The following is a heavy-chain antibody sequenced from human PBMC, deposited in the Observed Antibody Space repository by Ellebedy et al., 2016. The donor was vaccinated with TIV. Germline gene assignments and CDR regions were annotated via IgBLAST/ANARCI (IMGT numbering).Heavy chain of an antibody. CDR2: VFSNDEK. CDR1: GFSLSNARMG. D-gene: IGHD4-17*01. Sequence: SGPTLVXPTEPLTLTCTVSGFSLSNARMGVSWIRQPPGKALQWLAHVFSNDEKSYSTSLKSRLTISKDTSKSQVVLTITNMDPVDTGTYYCARHTERNAGYGGFDPWGQGTLVTVSS. CDR3: ARHTERNAGYGGFDP. J-gene: IGHJ5*02. V-gene: IGHV2-26*01.